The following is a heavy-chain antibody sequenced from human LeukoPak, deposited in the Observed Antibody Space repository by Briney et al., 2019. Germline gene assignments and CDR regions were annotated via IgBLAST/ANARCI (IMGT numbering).Heavy chain of an antibody. J-gene: IGHJ4*02. V-gene: IGHV3-21*01. CDR3: ARDISKVESHY. CDR1: GFTFSSYS. CDR2: ISSSSSYI. Sequence: GGSLRLSXAASGFTFSSYSMNWVRQAPGKGLEWVSSISSSSSYIYYADSVKGRFTISRDNAKNSLYLQMNSLRAEDTAVYYCARDISKVESHYWGQGTLVTVSS. D-gene: IGHD1-1*01.